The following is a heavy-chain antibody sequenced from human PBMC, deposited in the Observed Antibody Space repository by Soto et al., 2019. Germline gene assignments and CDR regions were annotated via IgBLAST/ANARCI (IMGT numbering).Heavy chain of an antibody. CDR1: GGTFSRYA. Sequence: SVKVSCKASGGTFSRYAISWVRQAPGQGLEWMGGIIPMFGTANYAQKFQGRVTITAVESTSTAYMELSSLRSEDTAVYYCARQFDYESSGYYYPYWGQRTQVTASS. CDR3: ARQFDYESSGYYYPY. J-gene: IGHJ4*02. CDR2: IIPMFGTA. D-gene: IGHD3-22*01. V-gene: IGHV1-69*13.